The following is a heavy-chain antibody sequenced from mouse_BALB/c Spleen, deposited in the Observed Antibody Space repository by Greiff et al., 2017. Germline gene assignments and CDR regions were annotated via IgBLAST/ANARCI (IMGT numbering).Heavy chain of an antibody. CDR2: INPSNGRT. V-gene: IGHV1S81*02. J-gene: IGHJ3*01. D-gene: IGHD2-10*02. CDR1: GYTFTSYW. Sequence: VQLQQSGAELVKPGASVKLSCKASGYTFTSYWMHWVKQRPGQGLEWIGEINPSNGRTNYNEKFKSKATLTVDKSSSTAYMQLSSLTSEDSAVYYCARGEYGNYGFAYWGQGTLVTVSA. CDR3: ARGEYGNYGFAY.